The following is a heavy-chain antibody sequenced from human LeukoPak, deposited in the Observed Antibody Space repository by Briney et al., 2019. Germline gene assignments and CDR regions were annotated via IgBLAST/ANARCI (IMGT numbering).Heavy chain of an antibody. CDR1: GFTFSSYW. Sequence: GGSLRLSCAASGFTFSSYWMSWVRQAPGKGLEWVANIKQDGSEKYYVDSVKGRFTISRDNAKNSLYLQMNSLIAKDTAVYYCARESSSSSSQFYYYVDVWGKGTTVTVSS. CDR3: ARESSSSSSQFYYYVDV. V-gene: IGHV3-7*01. D-gene: IGHD6-6*01. CDR2: IKQDGSEK. J-gene: IGHJ6*03.